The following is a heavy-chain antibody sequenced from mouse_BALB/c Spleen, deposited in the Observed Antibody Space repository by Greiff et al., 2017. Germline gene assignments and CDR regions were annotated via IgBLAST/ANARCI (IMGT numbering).Heavy chain of an antibody. V-gene: IGHV1-39*01. D-gene: IGHD2-3*01. CDR3: ARFGRWPWFAY. CDR1: GYPFTGYN. J-gene: IGHJ3*01. Sequence: EVHLVESGPELEKPGASVKISCKASGYPFTGYNMNWVKQSNGKSLEWIGNIDPYYGGTSYNQKFKGKATLTVDKSSSTAYMQLKSLTSEDSAVYYCARFGRWPWFAYWGQGTLVTVSA. CDR2: IDPYYGGT.